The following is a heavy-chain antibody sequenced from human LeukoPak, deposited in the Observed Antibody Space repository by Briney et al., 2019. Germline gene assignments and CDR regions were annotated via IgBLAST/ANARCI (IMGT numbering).Heavy chain of an antibody. CDR3: GRDHRTGIVAGRMYNHFDP. CDR2: INPSGGST. J-gene: IGHJ5*02. Sequence: ASVNVSCKASGYTFTNYYMHWVRQAPGQGLEWMGLINPSGGSTRYAQKFQGRVTMTRDTSTSTVYMGLRSLRSEDTAVYYCGRDHRTGIVAGRMYNHFDPWGQGTLVTVSS. V-gene: IGHV1-46*01. D-gene: IGHD1-14*01. CDR1: GYTFTNYY.